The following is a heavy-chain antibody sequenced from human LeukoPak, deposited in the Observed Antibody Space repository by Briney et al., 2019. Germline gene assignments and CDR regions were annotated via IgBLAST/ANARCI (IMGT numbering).Heavy chain of an antibody. CDR2: ISGSGDTT. V-gene: IGHV3-23*01. Sequence: GGSLRLSCAASGLTFSSYDMTWVRQAPGKGLEWVSSISGSGDTTYYADSVRGRFTISRDNSKNTLYLQMNSLRAEDTAVYYCAKANYGDYDYYYYMDVWGKGTTVTISS. CDR3: AKANYGDYDYYYYMDV. CDR1: GLTFSSYD. J-gene: IGHJ6*03. D-gene: IGHD4-17*01.